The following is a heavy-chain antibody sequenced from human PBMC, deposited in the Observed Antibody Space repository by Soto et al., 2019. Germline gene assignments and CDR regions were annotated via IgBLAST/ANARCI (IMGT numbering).Heavy chain of an antibody. J-gene: IGHJ4*02. CDR3: TTAAFISYSPTLWNDY. Sequence: PGGSLRLSCAASGFTFSNAWMSWVRQAPGKGLEWVGRIKSKTDGGTTDYAAPVKGRFTISRDDSKNTLYLQMNSLKTEDTAVYYCTTAAFISYSPTLWNDYWGQGTLVTVSS. D-gene: IGHD2-21*01. CDR1: GFTFSNAW. V-gene: IGHV3-15*01. CDR2: IKSKTDGGTT.